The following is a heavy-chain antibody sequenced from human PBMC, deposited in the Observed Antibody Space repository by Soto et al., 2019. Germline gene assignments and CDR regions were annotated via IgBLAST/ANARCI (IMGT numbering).Heavy chain of an antibody. J-gene: IGHJ4*02. CDR2: MNAGSGDT. Sequence: QVHLVQSGAEVQKPGASVKVSCKASGSTVTNYAVHWVRHAPGQSLEWMGWMNAGSGDTKSSQKFQGRVTIPRDTSASTVYMELSRLPSEDTAIYYCARVAYDFWSGYQYFDSWGQGSLVTVSA. D-gene: IGHD3-3*01. CDR1: GSTVTNYA. CDR3: ARVAYDFWSGYQYFDS. V-gene: IGHV1-3*01.